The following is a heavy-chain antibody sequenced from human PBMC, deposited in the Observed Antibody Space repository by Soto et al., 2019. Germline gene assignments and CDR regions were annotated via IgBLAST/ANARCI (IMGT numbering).Heavy chain of an antibody. Sequence: ASVKVSCKASGYTFSAYYMHWVRQAPGQGLEWMGWVNPGNGTTSFAQKFQGRVTMTRDTSISTAYMELSGLRSDDTAMYYCARDTYANFDYWGQGTLVTVSS. V-gene: IGHV1-2*02. J-gene: IGHJ4*02. D-gene: IGHD2-8*01. CDR3: ARDTYANFDY. CDR2: VNPGNGTT. CDR1: GYTFSAYY.